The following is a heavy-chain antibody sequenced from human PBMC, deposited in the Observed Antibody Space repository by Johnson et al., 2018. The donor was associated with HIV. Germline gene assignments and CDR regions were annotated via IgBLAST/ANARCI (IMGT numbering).Heavy chain of an antibody. J-gene: IGHJ3*02. D-gene: IGHD3-22*01. CDR1: GFTFSDYY. CDR2: ISSSGTII. V-gene: IGHV3-11*01. Sequence: VQLVESGGGLVKPGGSLRLSCAASGFTFSDYYMSWIRQAPGKGLEWVSYISSSGTIIYYADSVKGRFTISRDNAKNSLYLQMNSLRAEDTALYYCAKDIGVWDSSGLALDAFDIWGQGTMVTVSS. CDR3: AKDIGVWDSSGLALDAFDI.